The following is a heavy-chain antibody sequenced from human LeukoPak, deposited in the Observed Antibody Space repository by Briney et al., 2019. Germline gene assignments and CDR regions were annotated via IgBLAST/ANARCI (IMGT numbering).Heavy chain of an antibody. Sequence: ASVKVSCKASGGTFSSYAISWVRQAPGQGLEWMERIIPILGIANYAQKFQGRVTITADKSTSTAYMELSSLRSEDTAVYYCARVSIAAAGNYYYYGMDVWGQGTTVTVSS. V-gene: IGHV1-69*04. CDR3: ARVSIAAAGNYYYYGMDV. CDR1: GGTFSSYA. D-gene: IGHD6-13*01. J-gene: IGHJ6*02. CDR2: IIPILGIA.